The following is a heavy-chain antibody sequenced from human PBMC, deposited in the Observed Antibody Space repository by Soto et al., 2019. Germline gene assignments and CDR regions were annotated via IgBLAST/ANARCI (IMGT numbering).Heavy chain of an antibody. CDR2: IYYSGST. J-gene: IGHJ5*02. CDR1: GGSISSGDYY. D-gene: IGHD2-21*02. V-gene: IGHV4-30-4*01. CDR3: ARAMVVTQNWFDP. Sequence: QVQLQESGPGLVKPSQTLSLTCTVSGGSISSGDYYWSWIRQPPGKGLEWIGYIYYSGSTYYNPSLKSRVTISVHTSKNQFSLKLSSVTAADTAVYYCARAMVVTQNWFDPWGQGTLVTVSS.